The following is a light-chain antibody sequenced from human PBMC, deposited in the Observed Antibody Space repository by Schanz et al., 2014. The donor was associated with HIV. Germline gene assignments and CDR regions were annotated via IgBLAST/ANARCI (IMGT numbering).Light chain of an antibody. J-gene: IGKJ1*01. CDR1: QSVSSSY. V-gene: IGKV3-20*01. Sequence: EIVLTQSPGTLSLSPGERATLSCRASQSVSSSYLAWYQQKPGQAPRLLIYGASSRATGIPDRFSGSGSGTDFTLTISSLQSEDFAVYYCQQYNNWRGTFGQGTKVEIK. CDR3: QQYNNWRGT. CDR2: GAS.